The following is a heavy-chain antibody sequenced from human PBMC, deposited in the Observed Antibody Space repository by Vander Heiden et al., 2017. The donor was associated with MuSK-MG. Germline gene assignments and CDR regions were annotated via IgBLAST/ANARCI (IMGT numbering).Heavy chain of an antibody. J-gene: IGHJ4*02. CDR3: SAPKIRVSDAEVN. Sequence: EVQLVESGGGLVQPGGSLKLPCAASGPGFTFSGYSIYWVRQAAGKGLEWVGRIRSKGNNHATAYAASVEGRFTISRDDSRNTAYLEMSSLRSEDTAIYYCSAPKIRVSDAEVNWGQGTLVTVSA. V-gene: IGHV3-73*01. CDR1: GPGFTFSGYS. CDR2: IRSKGNNHAT. D-gene: IGHD3-3*01.